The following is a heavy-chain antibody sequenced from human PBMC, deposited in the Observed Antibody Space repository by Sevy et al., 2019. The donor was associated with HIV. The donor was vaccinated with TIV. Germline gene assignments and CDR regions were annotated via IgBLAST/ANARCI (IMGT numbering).Heavy chain of an antibody. CDR1: GFTFSSYW. V-gene: IGHV3-7*01. CDR2: IKQDGSEK. J-gene: IGHJ2*01. D-gene: IGHD3-22*01. CDR3: ARDFGYYYDSSGYFFATRGANWYFDL. Sequence: GGSLRLSCAASGFTFSSYWMSWVRQAPGKGLEWVANIKQDGSEKYYVDSVKGRFTISRDNAKNSLYLQMNSLRAEDTAVCYCARDFGYYYDSSGYFFATRGANWYFDLWGRGTLVTVSS.